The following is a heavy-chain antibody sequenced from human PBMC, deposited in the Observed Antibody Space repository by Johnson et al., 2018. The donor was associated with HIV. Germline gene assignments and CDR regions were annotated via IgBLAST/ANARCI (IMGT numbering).Heavy chain of an antibody. V-gene: IGHV3-33*01. CDR2: IWYDGSNK. Sequence: QVQLVESGGGVVQPGRSLRLSCAASGFTFSSYGMHWVRQAPGKGLEWVAAIWYDGSNKYYADSVKGRLTISRDNSKNSLYLQMNSLRAEETALYYCAREREDYGDNDDAFDIWGQGTMVTVSS. CDR1: GFTFSSYG. CDR3: AREREDYGDNDDAFDI. J-gene: IGHJ3*02. D-gene: IGHD4-17*01.